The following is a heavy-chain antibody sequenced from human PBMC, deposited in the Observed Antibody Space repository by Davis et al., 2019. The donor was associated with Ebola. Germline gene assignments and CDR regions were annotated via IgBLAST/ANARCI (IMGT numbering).Heavy chain of an antibody. D-gene: IGHD2-21*02. V-gene: IGHV1-46*03. CDR3: AREVIVVVTAAQDGYYYYGMDV. J-gene: IGHJ6*02. CDR1: GYTFTTYY. Sequence: AASVKVSCKASGYTFTTYYMHWVRQAPGQGLEWMGIINPSGGSTSYAQKFQGRVTITRDTSTSKVYMELSSMRSEDTAVYYCAREVIVVVTAAQDGYYYYGMDVWGQGTTVTVSS. CDR2: INPSGGST.